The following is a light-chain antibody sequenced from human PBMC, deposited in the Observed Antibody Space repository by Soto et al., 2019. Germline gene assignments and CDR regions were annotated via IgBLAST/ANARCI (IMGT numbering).Light chain of an antibody. J-gene: IGKJ4*01. CDR3: HQYAASPLT. V-gene: IGKV3-20*01. Sequence: EIVLTQSPGTLSLSPGESTTLSCRASQSVGRNFLAWYQQKPGRAPRLLIHGASYRATGIPDRFSGSGSETDFTLTISRLEPEDSAVYYCHQYAASPLTFGGGTMLEIK. CDR2: GAS. CDR1: QSVGRNF.